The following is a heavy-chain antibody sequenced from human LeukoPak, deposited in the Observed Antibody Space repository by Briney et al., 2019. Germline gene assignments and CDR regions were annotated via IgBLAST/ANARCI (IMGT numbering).Heavy chain of an antibody. Sequence: SETLSLTCTVSGGSISSSSYYWGWIRQPPGKGLEWIGSIYYSGSTYYNPSLKSRVTISVDTSKNQFSLKLSSVTAADTAVYYCARGRGYYGSGSYYKYFDYWGQGTLVTVSS. D-gene: IGHD3-10*01. V-gene: IGHV4-39*07. CDR1: GGSISSSSYY. CDR3: ARGRGYYGSGSYYKYFDY. J-gene: IGHJ4*02. CDR2: IYYSGST.